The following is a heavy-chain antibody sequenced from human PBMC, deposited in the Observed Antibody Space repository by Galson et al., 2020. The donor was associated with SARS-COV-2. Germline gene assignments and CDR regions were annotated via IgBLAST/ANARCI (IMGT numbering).Heavy chain of an antibody. CDR1: GGSISSGDYY. D-gene: IGHD6-13*01. Sequence: SETLSLTCTVSGGSISSGDYYWSWIRQPPGKGLEWIGYIYYSGSTYYNPSLKSRVTISVDTSKNQFSLKLSSVTAADTAVYYCARDIQSSSWYGPIDYWGQGTLVTVSS. J-gene: IGHJ4*02. V-gene: IGHV4-30-4*08. CDR2: IYYSGST. CDR3: ARDIQSSSWYGPIDY.